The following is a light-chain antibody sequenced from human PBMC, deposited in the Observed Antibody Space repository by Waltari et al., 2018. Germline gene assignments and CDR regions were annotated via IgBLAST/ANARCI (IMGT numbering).Light chain of an antibody. V-gene: IGKV3-11*01. CDR3: QQRSNWPPLT. CDR2: DAS. J-gene: IGKJ4*01. CDR1: QSVSTY. Sequence: VLTQSPVTLSLSPGEKATLSYRASQSVSTYLAWYQQQPGRAPMLLIYDASNRATGIPARFSGSGSGTDFTLTISSLEPEDFAVYYCQQRSNWPPLTFGGGTKVEMK.